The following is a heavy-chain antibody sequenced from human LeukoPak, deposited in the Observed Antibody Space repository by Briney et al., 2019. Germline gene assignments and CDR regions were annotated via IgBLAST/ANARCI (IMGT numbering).Heavy chain of an antibody. J-gene: IGHJ3*02. D-gene: IGHD6-19*01. CDR3: ARVSIAVAHDAFDI. Sequence: ASVKVSCKASGYTFTSYGISWVRQAPGQGLEWMGWISAYNGNTNYAQKLQGRVTMTTDTSTSTAYMELRSLRSDDTAVYYCARVSIAVAHDAFDIWGQGTMVTVSS. CDR2: ISAYNGNT. V-gene: IGHV1-18*01. CDR1: GYTFTSYG.